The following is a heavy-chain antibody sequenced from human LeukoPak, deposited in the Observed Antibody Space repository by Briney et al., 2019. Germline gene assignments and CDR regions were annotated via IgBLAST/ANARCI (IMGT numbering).Heavy chain of an antibody. Sequence: PSETLSLTCTVFGGSISRNYWSWIRQPAGKGLEWIGRIYSSGDTNYNPSLKSRVTMSIHTSENQFSLKLTSVTAAYTAVYYCAREASGTRRYYYYYMDLWGKGTTVNV. CDR2: IYSSGDT. D-gene: IGHD6-13*01. J-gene: IGHJ6*03. V-gene: IGHV4-4*07. CDR3: AREASGTRRYYYYYMDL. CDR1: GGSISRNY.